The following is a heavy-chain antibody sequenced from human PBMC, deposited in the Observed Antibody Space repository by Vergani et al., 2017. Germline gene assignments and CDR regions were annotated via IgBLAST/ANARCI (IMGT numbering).Heavy chain of an antibody. D-gene: IGHD2-15*01. CDR2: IRRSSAYL. J-gene: IGHJ5*02. CDR1: GFTFKNNT. Sequence: VQLVESGGGLVKPGGSLRLSCEGSGFTFKNNTMTWVRQAPGKGLEWVSSIRRSSAYLHYADSVKGRFTISRDNAKKSLFHQMNNLRADDTAVYYCASRVSANGGLDTWGQGTLVTVSS. V-gene: IGHV3-21*02. CDR3: ASRVSANGGLDT.